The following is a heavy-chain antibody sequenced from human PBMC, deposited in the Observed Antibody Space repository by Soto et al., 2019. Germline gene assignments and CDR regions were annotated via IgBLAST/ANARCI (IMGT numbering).Heavy chain of an antibody. CDR1: GGSISSGGYY. D-gene: IGHD1-26*01. Sequence: QVQLQESGPGLVKPSQTLSLTCSVSGGSISSGGYYWSWIRQHPEKGLEWIGYIYYSGSTNYNPSLKSRVIISVDTSSNRFSLDLRSVNAADTAIYYCARHSASWQWFDYWGQGTLVTVSS. V-gene: IGHV4-31*03. CDR3: ARHSASWQWFDY. J-gene: IGHJ5*01. CDR2: IYYSGST.